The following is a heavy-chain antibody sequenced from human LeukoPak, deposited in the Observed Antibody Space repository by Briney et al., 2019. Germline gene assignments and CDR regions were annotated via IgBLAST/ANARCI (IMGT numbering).Heavy chain of an antibody. CDR3: ARDPFLIRSQPDY. J-gene: IGHJ4*02. Sequence: GGSLRLSCAASGFTFSSYAMHWVRQAPGKGLEWVAVISYDGSNKYYADSVKGRFTISRDNSKNTLYLQMNSLRAEDTAVYYCARDPFLIRSQPDYWGQGTLVTVSS. CDR1: GFTFSSYA. D-gene: IGHD1-26*01. V-gene: IGHV3-30-3*01. CDR2: ISYDGSNK.